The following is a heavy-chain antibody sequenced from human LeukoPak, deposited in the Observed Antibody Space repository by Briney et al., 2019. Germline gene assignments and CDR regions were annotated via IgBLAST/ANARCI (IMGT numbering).Heavy chain of an antibody. D-gene: IGHD3-10*01. CDR3: ARDPWYYYGSGSYIWFDP. V-gene: IGHV4-39*02. CDR1: GGSISSSSYY. Sequence: SETLSLTCTVSGGSISSSSYYWGWIRQPPGKGLEWIGSMYYSGSTYYNPSLKSRVTISVDTSKNQFSLKLSSVTAADTAVYYCARDPWYYYGSGSYIWFDPWGQGTLVTVSS. CDR2: MYYSGST. J-gene: IGHJ5*02.